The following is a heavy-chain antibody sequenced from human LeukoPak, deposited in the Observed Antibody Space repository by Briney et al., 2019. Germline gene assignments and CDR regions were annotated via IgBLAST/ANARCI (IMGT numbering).Heavy chain of an antibody. J-gene: IGHJ5*02. V-gene: IGHV4-59*08. CDR2: IYYSGST. Sequence: SETLSLTCTVSGGSISNYYWSWIRQPPGKGLEWIGYIYYSGSTNYNPSLKSRVTISVDTSKNQFSLKLTSVTAADTALYYCARGGGSGSYYSLDNWFDPWGQGTLVTVSS. D-gene: IGHD1-26*01. CDR3: ARGGGSGSYYSLDNWFDP. CDR1: GGSISNYY.